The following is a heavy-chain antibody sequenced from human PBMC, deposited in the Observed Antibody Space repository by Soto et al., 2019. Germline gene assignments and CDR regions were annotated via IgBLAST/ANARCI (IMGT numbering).Heavy chain of an antibody. CDR3: AKDRAIYQSQAEFDP. V-gene: IGHV3-23*01. CDR1: GFTFSSYA. Sequence: GGSLRLSCAASGFTFSSYAMSWVRQAPGKGLEWVSAISGSGGSTYYADSVKGRFTISRDNSKNTLYLQMNSLRAEDTAVYYCAKDRAIYQSQAEFDPWGQGTLVTVSS. D-gene: IGHD3-16*02. CDR2: ISGSGGST. J-gene: IGHJ5*02.